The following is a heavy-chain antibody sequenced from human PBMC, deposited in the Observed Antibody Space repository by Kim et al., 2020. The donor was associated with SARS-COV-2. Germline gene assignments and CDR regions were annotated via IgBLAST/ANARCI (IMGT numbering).Heavy chain of an antibody. CDR2: ISGSGITT. CDR3: ARLPSDFRDYRVVVH. Sequence: GGSLRLSCTASGFTFSDYFMTWIRQAPGRGPEWISHISGSGITTHYADSVKGRFTVSRDNARSSVFLQMTGLTPDDTAAYYCARLPSDFRDYRVVVHWGQGALVSVSS. V-gene: IGHV3-11*01. D-gene: IGHD4-17*01. J-gene: IGHJ5*02. CDR1: GFTFSDYF.